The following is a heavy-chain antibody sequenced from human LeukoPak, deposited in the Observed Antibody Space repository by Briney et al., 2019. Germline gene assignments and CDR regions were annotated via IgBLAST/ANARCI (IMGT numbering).Heavy chain of an antibody. J-gene: IGHJ3*02. CDR1: GFTFSSYA. D-gene: IGHD3-22*01. CDR2: ISGSGGST. Sequence: GGSLRLSCAASGFTFSSYAMSWVRQAPGKGLEWVSAISGSGGSTYYADSVKGRFTISRDNSKNTLYLQMNSLRAEDTAVYYCAKGPPLYYYDSSTAFDIWGQGTMVTVSS. CDR3: AKGPPLYYYDSSTAFDI. V-gene: IGHV3-23*01.